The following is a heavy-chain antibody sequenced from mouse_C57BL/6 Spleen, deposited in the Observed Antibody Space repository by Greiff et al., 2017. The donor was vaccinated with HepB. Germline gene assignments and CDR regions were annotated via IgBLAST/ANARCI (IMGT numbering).Heavy chain of an antibody. J-gene: IGHJ2*01. V-gene: IGHV1-80*01. Sequence: VQLQQSGAELVKPGASVKISCKASGYAFSSCWMNWVKQRPGKGLEWIGQIYPGDGDTNYNGKFKGKATLTADKSSSTAYMQLSSLTSEDSAVYFCARWGSSFDYWGQGTTLTVSS. CDR2: IYPGDGDT. CDR3: ARWGSSFDY. D-gene: IGHD1-1*01. CDR1: GYAFSSCW.